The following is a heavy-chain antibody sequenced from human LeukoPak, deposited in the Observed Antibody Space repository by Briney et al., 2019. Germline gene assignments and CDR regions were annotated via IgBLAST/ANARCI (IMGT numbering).Heavy chain of an antibody. CDR2: IYHSGST. CDR3: ARDPRGTSVDY. D-gene: IGHD3/OR15-3a*01. J-gene: IGHJ4*02. CDR1: GYSISSGYY. V-gene: IGHV4-38-2*02. Sequence: SETLSLTCTVSGYSISSGYYWGWIRQPPGKGLEWIGSIYHSGSTYYNPSLKSRVTISVDTSKNQFSLKLSSVTAADTAVYYCARDPRGTSVDYWGQGTLVTVSS.